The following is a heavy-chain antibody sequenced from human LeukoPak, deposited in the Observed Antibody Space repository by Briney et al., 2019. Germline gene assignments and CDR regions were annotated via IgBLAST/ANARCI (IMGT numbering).Heavy chain of an antibody. J-gene: IGHJ4*02. Sequence: SQTLSLTCAISGDSVSSNSVAWNWVRQSPSRGLEWLGRTCYKSKWSNDYAFSVKSRITINPDTSKNQFSLQLNSVTPEDTAVYYCTRDGSSSSFDYWGQGTLVTVSS. D-gene: IGHD6-6*01. CDR3: TRDGSSSSFDY. CDR2: TCYKSKWSN. V-gene: IGHV6-1*01. CDR1: GDSVSSNSVA.